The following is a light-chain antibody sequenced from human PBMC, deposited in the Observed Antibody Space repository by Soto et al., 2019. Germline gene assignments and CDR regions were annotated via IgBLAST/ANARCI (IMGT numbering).Light chain of an antibody. CDR1: QSISSW. V-gene: IGKV1-5*03. J-gene: IGKJ1*01. Sequence: DIQMTQSPSTLSASVGDRVTITFRASQSISSWLAWYQQKPGKAPKLLIYKASSLESGVPSRFSGSGSGTEFTLTISSLRPDDFATYYCQQYNSYRTFGQGTKVDI. CDR2: KAS. CDR3: QQYNSYRT.